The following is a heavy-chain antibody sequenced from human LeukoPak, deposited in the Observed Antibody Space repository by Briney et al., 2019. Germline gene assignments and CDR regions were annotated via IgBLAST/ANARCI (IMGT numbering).Heavy chain of an antibody. CDR3: ARDHYYDSSAYYYGRDFTMDV. V-gene: IGHV3-30-3*01. CDR2: ISYDGSNK. CDR1: GFTFSSYS. J-gene: IGHJ6*02. D-gene: IGHD3-22*01. Sequence: GGSLRLSCSASGFTFSSYSMHWVRQAPGKGLEWVAVISYDGSNKYYADSVKGRFTISRDNSKNTLYLQVNSLRPGDTAVYYCARDHYYDSSAYYYGRDFTMDVWGQGTTVTVSS.